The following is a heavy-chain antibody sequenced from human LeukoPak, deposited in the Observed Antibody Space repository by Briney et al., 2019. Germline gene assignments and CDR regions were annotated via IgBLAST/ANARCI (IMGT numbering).Heavy chain of an antibody. Sequence: PSETLSLTCPVSGGSISSGGYYWSWIRHHPGKGLEGIGYIYYSGSTYYNASLKSRVTISVDTSKNQFSLKLSSVTAADTAVYYCARSNYSDSSGYYDYWGQGTLVTVSS. CDR1: GGSISSGGYY. CDR2: IYYSGST. CDR3: ARSNYSDSSGYYDY. D-gene: IGHD3-22*01. V-gene: IGHV4-31*03. J-gene: IGHJ4*02.